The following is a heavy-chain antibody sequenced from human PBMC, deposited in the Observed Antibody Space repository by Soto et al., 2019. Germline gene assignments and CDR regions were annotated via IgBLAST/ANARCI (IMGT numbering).Heavy chain of an antibody. CDR1: GYTFTSYY. V-gene: IGHV1-46*01. Sequence: ASVKFSCKASGYTFTSYYMHWVRQAPGQGLECMGIINPSCGSTSYAQKFQGRVTMTRXTXXSXXXMELSSLRSEDTAVYYCARVDTAMVFDYWGQ. CDR3: ARVDTAMVFDY. J-gene: IGHJ4*01. CDR2: INPSCGST. D-gene: IGHD5-18*01.